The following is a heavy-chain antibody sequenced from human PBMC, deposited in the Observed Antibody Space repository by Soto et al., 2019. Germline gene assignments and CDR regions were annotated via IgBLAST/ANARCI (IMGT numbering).Heavy chain of an antibody. Sequence: PSETLSLTCTVSGGSSSDFYWSWIRHPPGKGLEWIGYIYYSGSTNYNPSLKSRVTISVDTSKNQFSLNLRSMSPADTAVYYCARVGGLAASTFDYWGPGTLVTVYS. J-gene: IGHJ4*02. CDR1: GGSSSDFY. CDR2: IYYSGST. CDR3: ARVGGLAASTFDY. V-gene: IGHV4-59*01. D-gene: IGHD6-13*01.